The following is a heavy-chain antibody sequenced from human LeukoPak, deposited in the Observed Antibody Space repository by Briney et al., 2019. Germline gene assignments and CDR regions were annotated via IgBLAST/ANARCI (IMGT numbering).Heavy chain of an antibody. CDR2: INPNSGGT. J-gene: IGHJ4*02. CDR1: GYTLTGYY. V-gene: IGHV1-2*02. D-gene: IGHD1-1*01. CDR3: AREGAGRNDY. Sequence: GASVKVSCKASGYTLTGYYMHWVRQAPGQGLEWMGWINPNSGGTNYAQKFQGRVTMTRDTSINTVYMELSRLESDDSAVYYRAREGAGRNDYWGQGTLVTVSS.